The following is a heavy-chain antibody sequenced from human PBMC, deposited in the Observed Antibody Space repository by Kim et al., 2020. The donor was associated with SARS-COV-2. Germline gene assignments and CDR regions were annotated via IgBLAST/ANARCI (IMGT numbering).Heavy chain of an antibody. CDR3: ARGAPRFFRPPYYYGMDV. Sequence: SVKVSCKASGGTFSSYAISWVRQAPGQGLEWMGGIIPIFGTANYAQKFQGRVTITADESTSTAYMELSSLRSEDTAVYYCARGAPRFFRPPYYYGMDVWGQGTTVTVSS. CDR1: GGTFSSYA. CDR2: IIPIFGTA. D-gene: IGHD3-10*01. V-gene: IGHV1-69*13. J-gene: IGHJ6*02.